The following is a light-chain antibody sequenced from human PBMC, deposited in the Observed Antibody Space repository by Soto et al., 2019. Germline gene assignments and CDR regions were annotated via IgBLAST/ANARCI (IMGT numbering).Light chain of an antibody. J-gene: IGKJ4*01. CDR1: QSVLYSSNNKNY. Sequence: DIVMTQSPDSLAVSLGARATINCKSSQSVLYSSNNKNYLAWYQQKPGQSPKLLIYWASTRESGVPDRFSGSGSGTDFTLTISSLQDEDVAVYYCQQYYSTLTFGGGTKVDIK. V-gene: IGKV4-1*01. CDR3: QQYYSTLT. CDR2: WAS.